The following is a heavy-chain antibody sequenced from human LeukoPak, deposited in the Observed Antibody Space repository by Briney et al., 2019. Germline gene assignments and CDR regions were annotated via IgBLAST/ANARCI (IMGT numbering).Heavy chain of an antibody. D-gene: IGHD4-17*01. CDR1: GFTFGSYA. V-gene: IGHV3-23*01. CDR3: AKRAVTTFSSGFHY. CDR2: ISGIGVAT. Sequence: QTGGSLRLSCAASGFTFGSYAMTWVRQAPGKGLEWVSVISGIGVATYYADSVNGRFTTSRDNSKNTLYLQMNSLRAEDTAVYYCAKRAVTTFSSGFHYWGQGTLVTVSS. J-gene: IGHJ4*02.